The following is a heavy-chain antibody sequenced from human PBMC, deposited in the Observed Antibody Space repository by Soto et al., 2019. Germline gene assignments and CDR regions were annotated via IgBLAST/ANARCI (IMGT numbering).Heavy chain of an antibody. J-gene: IGHJ4*02. CDR2: IMPFFGSG. V-gene: IGHV1-69*01. D-gene: IGHD3-22*01. CDR3: ARDRAGYYSHFVY. CDR1: RGTFTNYA. Sequence: QVYLVQSGAEVKKPGSSVKVSCKALRGTFTNYAFSWVRQAPGQGLEWMGGIMPFFGSGNYAQKFQGRINLTANESTNSVYLEPTSMRSEDTAVYYCARDRAGYYSHFVYWGQGTLVAVS.